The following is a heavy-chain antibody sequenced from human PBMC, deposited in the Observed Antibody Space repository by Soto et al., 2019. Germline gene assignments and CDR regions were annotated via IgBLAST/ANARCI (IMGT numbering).Heavy chain of an antibody. Sequence: QLQLQESGSGLVKPSQTLSLTCAVSGGSISSGGYSWNWIRQPPGKGLEWIGYIYHSGSTYYNPSRKSRVTISVDKSKNQFSLKLNTVTAADTAVYYCARDQLEGNWFDPWGQGTLVTVSS. J-gene: IGHJ5*02. D-gene: IGHD1-1*01. V-gene: IGHV4-30-2*01. CDR1: GGSISSGGYS. CDR2: IYHSGST. CDR3: ARDQLEGNWFDP.